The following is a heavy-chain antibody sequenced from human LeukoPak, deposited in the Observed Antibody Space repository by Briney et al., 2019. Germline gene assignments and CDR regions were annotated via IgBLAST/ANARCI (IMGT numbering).Heavy chain of an antibody. Sequence: GESLKISCKGSGYTFTTYWIGWVRQMPGKGLEWVGIIYPGDSETRYSPSFQGQVTISADKSISTAYLQWSSLQASDTAMYYCARHPYYYDSSGYYEDINWFDPWGQGTLVTVSS. J-gene: IGHJ5*02. D-gene: IGHD3-22*01. V-gene: IGHV5-51*01. CDR1: GYTFTTYW. CDR3: ARHPYYYDSSGYYEDINWFDP. CDR2: IYPGDSET.